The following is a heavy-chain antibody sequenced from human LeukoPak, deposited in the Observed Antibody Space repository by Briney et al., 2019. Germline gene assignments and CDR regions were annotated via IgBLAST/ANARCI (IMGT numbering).Heavy chain of an antibody. CDR2: LDWDDDK. V-gene: IGHV2-70*17. CDR3: ARAPRAGHLYYFDQ. D-gene: IGHD6-13*01. Sequence: SGPTLVNPTQTLTLTCTFSGFSLTTSGMSVSWIRQPPGKALEWLARLDWDDDKFYSTSLETRLTISKDTSKNQVVLTMTNMDPVDTATYYCARAPRAGHLYYFDQWGQGTLVTVSS. J-gene: IGHJ4*02. CDR1: GFSLTTSGMS.